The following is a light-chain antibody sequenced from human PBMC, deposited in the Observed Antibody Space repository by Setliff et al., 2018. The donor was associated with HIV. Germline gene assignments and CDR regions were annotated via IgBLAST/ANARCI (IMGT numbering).Light chain of an antibody. CDR1: SSDIGGYNY. J-gene: IGLJ1*01. V-gene: IGLV2-14*01. CDR3: SSYTSSSTYGSYTSSSTYV. Sequence: QSALTQPASVSGSPGQSITFSCTGTSSDIGGYNYVSWYQQHPGKAPKLMIYEVSNRPSGVSNRFSGSKSGNTASLTISGLQAEDEADYYCSSYTSSSTYGSYTSSSTYVFGIGTKVTVL. CDR2: EVS.